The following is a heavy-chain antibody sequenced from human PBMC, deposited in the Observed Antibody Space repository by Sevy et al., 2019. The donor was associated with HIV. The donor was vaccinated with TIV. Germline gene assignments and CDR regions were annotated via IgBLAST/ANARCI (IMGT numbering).Heavy chain of an antibody. CDR2: ISGSGGST. CDR1: GFIFNSYA. J-gene: IGHJ6*02. V-gene: IGHV3-23*01. Sequence: GGSLRLSCAASGFIFNSYAMSWVRQAPGKGLEWVSTISGSGGSTYYADSVKGRFTISRDKSKNTLYLQMNSLRVADTAVYYCAKGDRTFYGLDVWGQGTTVTVSS. D-gene: IGHD2-15*01. CDR3: AKGDRTFYGLDV.